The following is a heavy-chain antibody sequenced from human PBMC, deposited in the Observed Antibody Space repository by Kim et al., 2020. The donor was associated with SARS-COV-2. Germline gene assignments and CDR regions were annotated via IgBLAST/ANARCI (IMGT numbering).Heavy chain of an antibody. Sequence: YSQYFQGRVTSTRDTSATTAYMELSSLTSKDTAVYYCAREGSGSYNWLDPWGQGTLVTVSS. V-gene: IGHV1-3*01. CDR3: AREGSGSYNWLDP. D-gene: IGHD3-10*01. J-gene: IGHJ5*02.